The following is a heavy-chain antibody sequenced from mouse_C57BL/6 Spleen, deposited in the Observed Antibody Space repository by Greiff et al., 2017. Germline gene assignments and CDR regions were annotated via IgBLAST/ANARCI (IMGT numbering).Heavy chain of an antibody. CDR2: IYPGDGDT. CDR1: GYAFSSSW. CDR3: AMTGGYYAMDY. J-gene: IGHJ4*01. V-gene: IGHV1-82*01. Sequence: QVQLKQSGPELVKPGASVKISCKASGYAFSSSWMNWVKQRPGKGLEWIGRIYPGDGDTNYNGKFKGKATLTADKSSSTAYMQLSSLTSEDSAVYFCAMTGGYYAMDYWGQGTSVTVSS.